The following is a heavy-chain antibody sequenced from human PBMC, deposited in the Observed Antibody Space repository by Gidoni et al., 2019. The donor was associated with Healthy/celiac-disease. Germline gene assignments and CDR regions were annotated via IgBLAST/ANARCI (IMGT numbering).Heavy chain of an antibody. V-gene: IGHV1-3*01. J-gene: IGHJ6*02. Sequence: QVQLVQSGAEVKKPGASVKVSCKASGYTFTSYAMHWVRQAPGQRLEWMGWINAGNGNTKYSQKFQGRVTITRDTSASTSYMELSSLSSEDTAVYYCARGVITTRYYYYYYGMDVWAQGPTVTVSS. CDR3: ARGVITTRYYYYYYGMDV. D-gene: IGHD3-22*01. CDR1: GYTFTSYA. CDR2: INAGNGNT.